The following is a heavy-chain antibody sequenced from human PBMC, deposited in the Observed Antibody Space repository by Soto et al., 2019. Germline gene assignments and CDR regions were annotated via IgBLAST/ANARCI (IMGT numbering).Heavy chain of an antibody. CDR1: GFIFNISS. V-gene: IGHV3-21*01. CDR2: ISSSGRYI. J-gene: IGHJ4*02. CDR3: ASHLEWFGEVSPSAY. Sequence: EVQLVESGGGLVKPGGSLRLSCAAAGFIFNISSVNWVRQAPGKGLEWVSSISSSGRYISYADSVKGRFTISRDNAGSSLYLHMNNLRAEDTAVYYCASHLEWFGEVSPSAYWGLGTLVTVSS. D-gene: IGHD3-10*01.